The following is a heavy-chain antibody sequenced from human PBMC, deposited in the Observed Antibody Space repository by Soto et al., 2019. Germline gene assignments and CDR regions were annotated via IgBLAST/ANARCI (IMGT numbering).Heavy chain of an antibody. CDR3: AREEPTGYYYYGMDV. Sequence: ASVKVSCKASGYTFTGYYMHWLRQAPGQGLEWMGWINPNSGGTNYAQKFQGWVTMTRDTSISTAYMELSRLRSDDTAVYYCAREEPTGYYYYGMDVWGQGTTVTVSS. V-gene: IGHV1-2*04. CDR1: GYTFTGYY. CDR2: INPNSGGT. J-gene: IGHJ6*02.